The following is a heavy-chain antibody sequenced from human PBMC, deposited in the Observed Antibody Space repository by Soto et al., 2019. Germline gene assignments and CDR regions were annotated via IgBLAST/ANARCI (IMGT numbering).Heavy chain of an antibody. Sequence: QVQLQESGPGLVKPSGTLSLTCAVSGVSISSNQWWSWVRQPPGKGLEWIGEIYHNARTNYNPSLKSRLTMSLDKSKNQVSLKLSSVTAADTATYYCGRTKDYFYGVDVWGQGTTVTVSS. V-gene: IGHV4-4*02. CDR1: GVSISSNQW. CDR2: IYHNART. CDR3: GRTKDYFYGVDV. J-gene: IGHJ6*02.